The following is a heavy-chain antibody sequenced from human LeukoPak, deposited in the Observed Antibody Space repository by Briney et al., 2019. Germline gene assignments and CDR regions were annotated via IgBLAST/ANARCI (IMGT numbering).Heavy chain of an antibody. CDR1: GFPFSRYS. Sequence: PGGSLRLSCAASGFPFSRYSMNWVRQAPGEGPEWVSRIYHDGSSTNYADSVKGRFTISRDNAKNTVYLQMNSLRAEDTAVYYCVRDWGYDSSGYWQKYFDTWGQGTLVTVSS. CDR3: VRDWGYDSSGYWQKYFDT. V-gene: IGHV3-74*01. J-gene: IGHJ4*02. CDR2: IYHDGSST. D-gene: IGHD3-22*01.